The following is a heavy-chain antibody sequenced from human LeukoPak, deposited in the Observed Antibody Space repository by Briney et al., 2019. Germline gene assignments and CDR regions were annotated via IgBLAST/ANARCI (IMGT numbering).Heavy chain of an antibody. CDR3: ARGAIGDYFDY. V-gene: IGHV3-30-3*01. D-gene: IGHD2-2*01. Sequence: GRSLRLSCAASGFTFSSYAMHWVRQAPGKGLEWVAVISYDGSNKYYADSVKGRFTISRDNSKNTLYLQMNSLRAEDTAVYYCARGAIGDYFDYWGQGTLVTVSS. CDR1: GFTFSSYA. J-gene: IGHJ4*02. CDR2: ISYDGSNK.